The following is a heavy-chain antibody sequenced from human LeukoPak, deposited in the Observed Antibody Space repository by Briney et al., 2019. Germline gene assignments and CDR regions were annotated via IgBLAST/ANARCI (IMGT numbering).Heavy chain of an antibody. V-gene: IGHV4-39*07. Sequence: PSETLSLTCTVSGGSISSSSYYWGWIRQPPGKGLEWIGSIYHSGSTYYNPSLKSRVTISVDTSKNQFSLKLSSVTAADTAVYYCARDYCGGDCSTDAFDIWGQGTMVTVSS. CDR1: GGSISSSSYY. D-gene: IGHD2-21*02. CDR2: IYHSGST. J-gene: IGHJ3*02. CDR3: ARDYCGGDCSTDAFDI.